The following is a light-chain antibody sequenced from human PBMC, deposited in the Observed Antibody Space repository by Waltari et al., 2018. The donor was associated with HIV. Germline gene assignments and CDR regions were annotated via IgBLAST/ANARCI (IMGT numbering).Light chain of an antibody. J-gene: IGLJ2*01. Sequence: QSALTQPASVSGSPGQSITISCTGTSSDVGGYNYVSWYQQHPGKAPKLMIYDVSKRPSGVSNRFSGLQAEDEADYYCSSYTSSSTHVVFGGGTKLTVL. CDR1: SSDVGGYNY. CDR3: SSYTSSSTHVV. CDR2: DVS. V-gene: IGLV2-14*01.